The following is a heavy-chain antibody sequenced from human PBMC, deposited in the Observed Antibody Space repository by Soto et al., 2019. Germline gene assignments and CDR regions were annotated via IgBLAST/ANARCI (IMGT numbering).Heavy chain of an antibody. CDR2: IYGDDDE. V-gene: IGHV2-5*05. D-gene: IGHD3-10*01. CDR1: GFSLNTGGVG. Sequence: ITLKESDPTLVKPTQTLTLTCTFSGFSLNTGGVGVGWVRQPRGKAMEWLALIYGDDDERYGPSLRSRLNITKDTINNQVVITMTNMDPEDTATYYCVRNWRYYGGDYDYGMDAWGQGTTVTVSS. CDR3: VRNWRYYGGDYDYGMDA. J-gene: IGHJ6*02.